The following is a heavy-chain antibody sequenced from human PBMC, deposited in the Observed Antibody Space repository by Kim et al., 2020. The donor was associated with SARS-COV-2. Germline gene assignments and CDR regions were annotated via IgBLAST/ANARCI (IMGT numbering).Heavy chain of an antibody. CDR1: GGSISSGGYY. V-gene: IGHV4-31*03. J-gene: IGHJ3*02. CDR2: IYYSGST. CDR3: ARVVVVVPAAIPWDDAFDI. D-gene: IGHD2-2*01. Sequence: SETLSLTCTVSGGSISSGGYYWSWIRQHPGKGLEWIGYIYYSGSTYYNPSLKSRVTISVDTSKNQFSLKLSSVTAADTAVYYCARVVVVVPAAIPWDDAFDIWGQGTMVTVSS.